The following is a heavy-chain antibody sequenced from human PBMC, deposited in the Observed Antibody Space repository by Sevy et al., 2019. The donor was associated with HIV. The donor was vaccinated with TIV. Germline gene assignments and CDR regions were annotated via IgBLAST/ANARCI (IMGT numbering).Heavy chain of an antibody. Sequence: SETLSLTCTVSGGSISSYYWSWIRQPAGKGLEWIGRIYTSGSTNYNPSLKSRVTMSVDTSKNQFSLKLSSVTAADTAVYYCAGDGGEGSDDYYYYYGMDVWGQGTTVTVSS. CDR3: AGDGGEGSDDYYYYYGMDV. CDR1: GGSISSYY. V-gene: IGHV4-4*07. J-gene: IGHJ6*02. D-gene: IGHD3-10*01. CDR2: IYTSGST.